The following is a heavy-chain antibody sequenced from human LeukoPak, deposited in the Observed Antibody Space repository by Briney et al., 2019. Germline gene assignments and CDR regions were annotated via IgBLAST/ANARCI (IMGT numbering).Heavy chain of an antibody. D-gene: IGHD3-22*01. J-gene: IGHJ6*02. CDR3: AKDPLNPYDSSGYPPPGYYYGMDV. V-gene: IGHV3-23*01. CDR1: GFTFSSYA. Sequence: GGSLRLSCAASGFTFSSYAMSWVRQAPWKGLEWVSASSGSGGSTYYADSVKGRFTISRDNSKNTLYLQMNSLRAEDTAVYYCAKDPLNPYDSSGYPPPGYYYGMDVWGQGTTVTVSS. CDR2: SSGSGGST.